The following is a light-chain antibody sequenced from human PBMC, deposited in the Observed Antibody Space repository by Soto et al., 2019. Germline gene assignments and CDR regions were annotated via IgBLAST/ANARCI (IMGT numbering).Light chain of an antibody. Sequence: SYELTQPHSVSVATAQMARITCGGNNSGSKAVPWYPQKPGPDPVLVIYLDSNRPSGITERFSGSNQGNTATLTISRIEEGIETEYYCQVWDSSSAHPNVFGSGTQLTVL. CDR3: QVWDSSSAHPNV. V-gene: IGLV3-12*02. J-gene: IGLJ6*01. CDR1: NSGSKA. CDR2: LDS.